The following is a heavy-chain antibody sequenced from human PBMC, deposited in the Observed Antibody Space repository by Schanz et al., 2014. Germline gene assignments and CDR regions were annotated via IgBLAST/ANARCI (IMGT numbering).Heavy chain of an antibody. Sequence: EVQLVESGEGLVQPGGSLRLSCAASGFTFSSYWMHWVRQVPGKGLVWVSRIKSDGSSTSYADSVKGRFTISRDNAKNTLYLQMNSLRAEDTAVYYCARPALWFGDNCFDPWGQGTLVTVSS. J-gene: IGHJ5*02. CDR2: IKSDGSST. D-gene: IGHD3-10*01. CDR1: GFTFSSYW. V-gene: IGHV3-74*01. CDR3: ARPALWFGDNCFDP.